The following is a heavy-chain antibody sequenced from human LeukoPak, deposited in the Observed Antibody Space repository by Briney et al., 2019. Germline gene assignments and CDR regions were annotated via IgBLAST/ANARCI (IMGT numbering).Heavy chain of an antibody. CDR1: GGSISSSY. CDR2: IYYSGST. J-gene: IGHJ4*02. V-gene: IGHV4-59*01. D-gene: IGHD6-19*01. CDR3: AREGARSSGWSQRGRYFDY. Sequence: PSETLSLTCTVSGGSISSSYWSWIRQPPGKGLEWIGYIYYSGSTNYNPSLKSRVTISVDTSKNQFSLKLSSVTAADTAVYYCAREGARSSGWSQRGRYFDYWGQGTLVTVSS.